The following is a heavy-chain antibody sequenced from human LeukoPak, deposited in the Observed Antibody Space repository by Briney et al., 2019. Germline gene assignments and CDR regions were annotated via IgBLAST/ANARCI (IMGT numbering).Heavy chain of an antibody. V-gene: IGHV4-59*01. J-gene: IGHJ4*02. Sequence: SETLSLTCTVSGGSISSYYWSWIRQPPGKGLEWIGYIFYSGCSNYNPSLTSRVTISVDTSNNQFSLKLSSVTAADTAVYYCARDPYGSYPILWGQGTLVTVSS. D-gene: IGHD3-10*01. CDR2: IFYSGCS. CDR3: ARDPYGSYPIL. CDR1: GGSISSYY.